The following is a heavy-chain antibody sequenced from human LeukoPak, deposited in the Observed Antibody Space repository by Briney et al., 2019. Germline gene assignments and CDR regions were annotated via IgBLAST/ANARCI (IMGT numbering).Heavy chain of an antibody. CDR3: AREVVVVGATGGGFDY. D-gene: IGHD1-26*01. V-gene: IGHV3-53*01. J-gene: IGHJ4*02. CDR2: IYSGGSS. Sequence: GGSLRLSCAASGFTVSSNYMSWIRQAPGKGLEWVSVIYSGGSSYYAESVKGRFTISRDNSKNTLYLQMNSLRAEDTAVYYCAREVVVVGATGGGFDYWGQGTLVTVSS. CDR1: GFTVSSNY.